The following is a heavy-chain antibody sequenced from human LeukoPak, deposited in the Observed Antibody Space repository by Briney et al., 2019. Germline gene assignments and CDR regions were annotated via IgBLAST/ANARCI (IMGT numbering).Heavy chain of an antibody. CDR3: AKGKQQLAYDSFDI. D-gene: IGHD6-13*01. V-gene: IGHV4-59*11. Sequence: SETLSLTCTVSRGSISSHYWSWIRQPPGKGLEWIGNIHDSWTANYSPSLKSRVTISVDTSKNNFSLKLTSVTAADTAIYYCAKGKQQLAYDSFDIWGQGTMVTVSS. J-gene: IGHJ3*02. CDR2: IHDSWTA. CDR1: RGSISSHY.